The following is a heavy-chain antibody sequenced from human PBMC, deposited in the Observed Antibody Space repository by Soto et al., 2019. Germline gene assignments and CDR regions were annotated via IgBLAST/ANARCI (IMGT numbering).Heavy chain of an antibody. J-gene: IGHJ6*02. CDR3: ARQPIDYGDSSDYYYYGMDV. D-gene: IGHD4-17*01. CDR2: IDPSDSYT. CDR1: GYSFTSYW. V-gene: IGHV5-10-1*01. Sequence: PGESLKISCKGSGYSFTSYWISWVRQMPGKGLEWMGRIDPSDSYTNYSPSFQGHVTISADKSISTAYLQWSSLKASDTAMYYCARQPIDYGDSSDYYYYGMDVWGQGTTVTVSS.